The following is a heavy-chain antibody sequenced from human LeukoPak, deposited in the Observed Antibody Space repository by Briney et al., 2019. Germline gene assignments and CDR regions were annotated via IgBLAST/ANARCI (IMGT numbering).Heavy chain of an antibody. CDR3: ASVTVTTWAPDGHMDV. D-gene: IGHD4-11*01. CDR1: GGTFSSYA. CDR2: IIPILGTT. V-gene: IGHV1-69*11. J-gene: IGHJ6*03. Sequence: GSSVKVSCKASGGTFSSYAISWVRQATGQGLEWMGRIIPILGTTNYAQKFQGRVTITTDESTSTAYMELSSLRSEDTAVYYCASVTVTTWAPDGHMDVWGKGTTVTVSS.